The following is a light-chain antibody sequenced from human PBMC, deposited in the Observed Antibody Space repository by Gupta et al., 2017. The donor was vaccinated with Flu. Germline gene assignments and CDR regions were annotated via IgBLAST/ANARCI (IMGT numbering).Light chain of an antibody. CDR1: EIGVKS. CDR3: QLWDSSSYVV. CDR2: DDS. J-gene: IGLJ3*02. V-gene: IGLV3-21*02. Sequence: SFVLTQPPSVSVAPGQTARLACGGNEIGVKSVHWYQQKPGQAPVLVVYDDSDRPSGIPDRFSGSNSGNTATLTISRVEAGDDADYYCQLWDSSSYVVFGGGTKLTVL.